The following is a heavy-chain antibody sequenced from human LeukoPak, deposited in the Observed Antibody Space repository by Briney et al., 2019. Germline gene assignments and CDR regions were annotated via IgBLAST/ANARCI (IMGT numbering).Heavy chain of an antibody. V-gene: IGHV1-69*04. D-gene: IGHD5-18*01. CDR3: ARVERGYSYGEGYYYGMDV. CDR1: GGTFSSYA. CDR2: IILILGIA. Sequence: SVKVSCKASGGTFSSYAISWVRQAPGQGLEWMGRIILILGIANYVQKFQGRVTITADKSTSTAYMELSSLRSEDTAVYYCARVERGYSYGEGYYYGMDVWGQGTTVTVSS. J-gene: IGHJ6*02.